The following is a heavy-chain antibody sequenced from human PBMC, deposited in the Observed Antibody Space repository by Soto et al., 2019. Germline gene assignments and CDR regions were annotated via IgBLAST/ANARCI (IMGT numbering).Heavy chain of an antibody. Sequence: SVKVSCKASGGTFSSYAISWVRQAPGQGLEWMGGIIPIFGTANYAQKFQGRVTITADKSTSTAYMELSSLRSEDTAVYYCASNTYYDFWSGYFMGPYYYGMDVWGQGTTVTV. D-gene: IGHD3-3*01. CDR3: ASNTYYDFWSGYFMGPYYYGMDV. CDR1: GGTFSSYA. V-gene: IGHV1-69*06. CDR2: IIPIFGTA. J-gene: IGHJ6*02.